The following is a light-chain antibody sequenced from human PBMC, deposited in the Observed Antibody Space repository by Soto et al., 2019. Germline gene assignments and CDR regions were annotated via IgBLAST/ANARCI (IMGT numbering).Light chain of an antibody. Sequence: IVLKQSPGTLSLSKKERATLSCRASQGVSRGYLAWYQQKAGQAPRLLIYGVSNRATGIPARFSGSGSGTDFTLTISSLEPEDLAVYYCQQRSNWPRTFGQVTKVDIK. CDR2: GVS. V-gene: IGKV3-11*01. CDR1: QGVSRGY. J-gene: IGKJ1*01. CDR3: QQRSNWPRT.